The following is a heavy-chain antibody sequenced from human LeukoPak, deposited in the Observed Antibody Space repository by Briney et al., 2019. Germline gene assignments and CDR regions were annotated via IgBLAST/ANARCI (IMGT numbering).Heavy chain of an antibody. D-gene: IGHD2-2*01. V-gene: IGHV1-8*01. Sequence: ASVKVSCKASGYTFTSYDINWVRQATGQGLEWMGWMNPNSGNTGYAQKFQGRVTMTRDTSISTAYMELSRLRSDDTAVYYCARSRRSADHCSSTSCYINRNWFDPWGQGTLVTVSS. CDR2: MNPNSGNT. CDR1: GYTFTSYD. J-gene: IGHJ5*02. CDR3: ARSRRSADHCSSTSCYINRNWFDP.